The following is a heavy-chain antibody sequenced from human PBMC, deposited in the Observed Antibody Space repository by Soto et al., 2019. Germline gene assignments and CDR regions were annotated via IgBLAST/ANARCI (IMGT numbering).Heavy chain of an antibody. Sequence: SETLSLTCAVSGASISNTDWWTWVRQPPGKGLEWIGEIYHSGTTNCDPSLKSRVTISLDKSKNQFSLTLSSVTAADTAVYYCAIPGAGDFDFWGQGTLVTVSS. CDR1: GASISNTDW. J-gene: IGHJ4*02. CDR3: AIPGAGDFDF. V-gene: IGHV4-4*02. CDR2: IYHSGTT. D-gene: IGHD1-26*01.